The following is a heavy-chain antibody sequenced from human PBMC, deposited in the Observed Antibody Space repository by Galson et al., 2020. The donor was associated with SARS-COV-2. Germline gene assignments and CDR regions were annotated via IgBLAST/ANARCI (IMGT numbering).Heavy chain of an antibody. CDR3: ERIPGTDDAVDI. CDR1: GFSLTTIGMS. V-gene: IGHV2-70*13. D-gene: IGHD2-8*02. Sequence: SGPTLVKPTQTLTLTCTFSGFSLTTIGMSVSWIRQPPGKALEWLALIDWDDEKFYRTSLKTRLTISKDTSKNQVVLTMTNMDPVDTATYYCERIPGTDDAVDIWGQGTRVTVSS. J-gene: IGHJ3*02. CDR2: IDWDDEK.